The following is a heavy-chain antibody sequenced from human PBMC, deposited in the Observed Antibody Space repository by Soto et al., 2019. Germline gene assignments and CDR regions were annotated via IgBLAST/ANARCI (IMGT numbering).Heavy chain of an antibody. CDR3: ARSGRIEQQLPLSYYYYGMDV. J-gene: IGHJ6*02. D-gene: IGHD6-13*01. CDR1: GYSFTSYW. V-gene: IGHV5-10-1*01. Sequence: GESLKISCKGSGYSFTSYWISWVRQMPVKGLEWMGRIDPSDSYTNYSPSFQGHVTISADKSISTAYLQWSSLKASDTAMYYCARSGRIEQQLPLSYYYYGMDVWGQGTTVTVSS. CDR2: IDPSDSYT.